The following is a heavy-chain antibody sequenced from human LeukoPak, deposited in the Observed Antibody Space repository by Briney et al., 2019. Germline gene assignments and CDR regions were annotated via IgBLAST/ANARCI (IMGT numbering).Heavy chain of an antibody. D-gene: IGHD3-22*01. J-gene: IGHJ4*02. Sequence: ASVKVSCKASGYTFTSYGISWVRQAPGQGLEWMGWISAYNGNTSYAQKLQGRVTMTTDTSTSTAYMELRSLRSDDTAVYYCARDLLGDYYDSSGKQNYFDYWGQGTLVTVSS. CDR1: GYTFTSYG. V-gene: IGHV1-18*01. CDR2: ISAYNGNT. CDR3: ARDLLGDYYDSSGKQNYFDY.